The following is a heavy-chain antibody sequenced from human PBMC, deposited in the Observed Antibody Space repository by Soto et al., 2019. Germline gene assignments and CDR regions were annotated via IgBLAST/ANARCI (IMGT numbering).Heavy chain of an antibody. J-gene: IGHJ5*02. Sequence: EVQLVESGGDVLQSGRSLRLSCVVSGFTFDNYAMHGVRHAPGKGLEWVSGISWNSGTKEYADSVKGRFTRSRDNAKNSLHLQMSTLGADDSAFYSCAKDPRPSLYSSSWFERWGQGALVTFYS. CDR2: ISWNSGTK. V-gene: IGHV3-9*01. CDR1: GFTFDNYA. CDR3: AKDPRPSLYSSSWFER. D-gene: IGHD6-13*01.